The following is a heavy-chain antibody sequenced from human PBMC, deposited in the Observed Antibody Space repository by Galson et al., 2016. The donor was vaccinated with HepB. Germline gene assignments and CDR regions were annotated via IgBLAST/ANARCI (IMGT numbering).Heavy chain of an antibody. D-gene: IGHD6-19*01. J-gene: IGHJ2*01. Sequence: RLSCAASGFTFSSYSMGWVRQAPGKGLEWVSAISGTGSSTYYADSVKGQFSISRDNSENTLFLEMNSLRAEDTAVYYCAKTPDGRGQWLPNWYFDFWGRGTLVIVSS. CDR3: AKTPDGRGQWLPNWYFDF. V-gene: IGHV3-23*01. CDR2: ISGTGSST. CDR1: GFTFSSYS.